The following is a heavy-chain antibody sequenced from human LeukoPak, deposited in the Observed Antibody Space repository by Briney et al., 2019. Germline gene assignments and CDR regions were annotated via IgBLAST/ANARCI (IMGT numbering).Heavy chain of an antibody. J-gene: IGHJ4*02. CDR3: VRDGGGTTPYDC. Sequence: GGSLRLSCAASGFTLSDSWMNWLRQVPGKGPVWVSHISPDGRNIAYADSVKGRFTISRDSAKNTLYLQMNSLRVEDTAVYYCVRDGGGTTPYDCWGQGSLVTVSS. CDR2: ISPDGRNI. D-gene: IGHD1-7*01. CDR1: GFTLSDSW. V-gene: IGHV3-74*01.